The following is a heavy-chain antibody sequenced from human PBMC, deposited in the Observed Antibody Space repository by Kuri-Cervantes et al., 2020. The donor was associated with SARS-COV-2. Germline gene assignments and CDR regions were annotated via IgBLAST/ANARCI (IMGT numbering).Heavy chain of an antibody. CDR3: ARESRIDWNYVFGGRAGEVPNHMDV. V-gene: IGHV4-61*02. CDR1: GGSISSGSYY. J-gene: IGHJ6*03. D-gene: IGHD1-7*01. CDR2: IYTSGST. Sequence: SETLSLTCTVSGGSISSGSYYWSWIRQPAGKGLEWIGRIYTSGSTNYNPSLKSRVTISVDTSKNQFSLKLSSVTAADTAVDYCARESRIDWNYVFGGRAGEVPNHMDVWGKGTTVTVSS.